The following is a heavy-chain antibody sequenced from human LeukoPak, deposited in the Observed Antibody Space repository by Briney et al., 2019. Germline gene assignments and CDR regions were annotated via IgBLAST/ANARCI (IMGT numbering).Heavy chain of an antibody. CDR1: GFTFSSYA. CDR2: ISYDGSNK. Sequence: HPGGSLRLSCAASGFTFSSYAMHWVRQAPGKGLEWGAVISYDGSNKYYADSVKGRFTISRDNSKNTLYLQMNSLRAEDTAVYYCARDPLGYYDSSGYFDYWGQGTLVTVSS. D-gene: IGHD3-22*01. V-gene: IGHV3-30-3*01. CDR3: ARDPLGYYDSSGYFDY. J-gene: IGHJ4*02.